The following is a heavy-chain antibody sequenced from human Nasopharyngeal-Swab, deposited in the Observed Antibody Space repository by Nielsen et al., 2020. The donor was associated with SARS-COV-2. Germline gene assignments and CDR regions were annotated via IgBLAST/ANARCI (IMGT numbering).Heavy chain of an antibody. J-gene: IGHJ6*02. CDR2: IRSKAYGGTT. Sequence: GESLKISCTASGFTFGDYAMSWFRQAPGKGLEWVGFIRSKAYGGTTEYAASVKGRFTISRDDSKSIAYLQMNSLKTEDTAVYYCTREYSGYDYDYYYGMDVWGQGTTVTVSS. CDR1: GFTFGDYA. D-gene: IGHD5-12*01. CDR3: TREYSGYDYDYYYGMDV. V-gene: IGHV3-49*03.